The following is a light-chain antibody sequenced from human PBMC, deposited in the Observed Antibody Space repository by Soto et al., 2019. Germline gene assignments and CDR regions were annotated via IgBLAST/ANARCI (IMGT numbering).Light chain of an antibody. CDR3: QESFSNSWT. Sequence: DIQMTQSPSSLSASVGDRVTITCRASQNIYTYLNWYQQKPGKDPKLLIHAASTLQRGGPSGFSGSGSGTDFTLTLNSLQPEHLATYYCQESFSNSWTFGQGTKVEI. V-gene: IGKV1-39*01. J-gene: IGKJ1*01. CDR2: AAS. CDR1: QNIYTY.